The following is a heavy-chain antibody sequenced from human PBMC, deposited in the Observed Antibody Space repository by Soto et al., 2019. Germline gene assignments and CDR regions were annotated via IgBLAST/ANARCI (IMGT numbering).Heavy chain of an antibody. CDR2: INPSGGST. J-gene: IGHJ3*02. Sequence: ASVKVSCKASGYTFTSYYMHWVRQAPGQGLEWMGIINPSGGSTSYAQKFQGRVTMTRDTSTSTVYMELSSLRSEDTAVYYCASSYCSSTSCEPSGAFDIWGQGTMVTVSS. CDR3: ASSYCSSTSCEPSGAFDI. CDR1: GYTFTSYY. D-gene: IGHD2-2*01. V-gene: IGHV1-46*03.